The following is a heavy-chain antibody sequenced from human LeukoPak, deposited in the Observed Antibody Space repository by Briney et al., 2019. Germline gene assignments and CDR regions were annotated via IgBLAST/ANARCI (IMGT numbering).Heavy chain of an antibody. CDR1: GYTFTGYH. CDR3: SRGPVTPIQNWFDP. CDR2: INPNSGAT. Sequence: ASVKVSCKASGYTFTGYHLHWVRQAPGQGLEWMGRINPNSGATNYAQKFQVRVTMTTDMSISTAYMEVRRLKSDDTAVYYCSRGPVTPIQNWFDPWGRGTLVTVSS. J-gene: IGHJ5*02. D-gene: IGHD4-17*01. V-gene: IGHV1-2*06.